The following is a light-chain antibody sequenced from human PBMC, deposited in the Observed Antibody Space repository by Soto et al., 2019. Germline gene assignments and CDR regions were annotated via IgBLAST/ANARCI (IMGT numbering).Light chain of an antibody. V-gene: IGKV3-20*01. Sequence: EIVLTQSPGTLSLSPGERATLYCRASQSVSSGYLAWYQQKPGQAPRLLIYAASSRAAGIPDRFSGSGSGTYFTITISRLEPEDFAVYYYQQYGGPPQTFGQGTKVDIK. CDR1: QSVSSGY. CDR3: QQYGGPPQT. CDR2: AAS. J-gene: IGKJ1*01.